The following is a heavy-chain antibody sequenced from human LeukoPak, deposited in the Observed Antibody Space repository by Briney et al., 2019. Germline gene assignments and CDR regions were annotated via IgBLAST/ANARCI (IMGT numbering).Heavy chain of an antibody. Sequence: PGGSLRLSCAAYGFTFSDYYMSWIRQAPGKGLEWVSYISSSGSTIYYADSVKGRFTISRDNAKNSLYMQKNSLRAEDSAVYCCARFTEYEVLFDHWGQGTLVTVSS. J-gene: IGHJ4*02. V-gene: IGHV3-11*04. CDR3: ARFTEYEVLFDH. CDR1: GFTFSDYY. CDR2: ISSSGSTI. D-gene: IGHD2-2*01.